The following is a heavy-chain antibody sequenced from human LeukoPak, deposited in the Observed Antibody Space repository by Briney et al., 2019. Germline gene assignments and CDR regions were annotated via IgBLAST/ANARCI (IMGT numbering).Heavy chain of an antibody. CDR3: TPSLYDILTGSDY. Sequence: GGSLRLSCAASGFTFSGSAMHWVRQASGKGLEWVGRIRSKANSYATAYAVSVKGRFTISRDDSKNTAYLQMNSLKTEDTAVYYCTPSLYDILTGSDYWGQGTLVTVSS. CDR2: IRSKANSYAT. CDR1: GFTFSGSA. D-gene: IGHD3-9*01. J-gene: IGHJ4*02. V-gene: IGHV3-73*01.